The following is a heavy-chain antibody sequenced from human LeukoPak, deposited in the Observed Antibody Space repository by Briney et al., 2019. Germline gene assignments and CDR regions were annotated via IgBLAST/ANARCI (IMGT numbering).Heavy chain of an antibody. CDR1: GFTFSNYD. Sequence: PGGSLRLSCAASGFTFSNYDMHWIRQAPGKGLEWVAFIRSDGSNKYYGDSVKGRFTISRDNSKNTLYLQMTSLRAEDTAVYYSGGLAIHDYWGQGTLVTVSS. V-gene: IGHV3-30*02. J-gene: IGHJ4*02. D-gene: IGHD3/OR15-3a*01. CDR2: IRSDGSNK. CDR3: GGLAIHDY.